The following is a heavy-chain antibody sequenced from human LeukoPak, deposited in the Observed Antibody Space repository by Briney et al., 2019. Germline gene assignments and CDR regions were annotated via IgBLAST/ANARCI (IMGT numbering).Heavy chain of an antibody. D-gene: IGHD4-17*01. CDR3: ARDLGGLIFFDY. V-gene: IGHV3-48*03. J-gene: IGHJ4*02. Sequence: GGALRLSRAASGFTFCRYEMNGVRQAPGKGLEGVSYISSSGSTIYYAASVKGRFTISRDNAKNSLYLQMNSLRAEDTAVYYCARDLGGLIFFDYWGQGTLVTVSS. CDR1: GFTFCRYE. CDR2: ISSSGSTI.